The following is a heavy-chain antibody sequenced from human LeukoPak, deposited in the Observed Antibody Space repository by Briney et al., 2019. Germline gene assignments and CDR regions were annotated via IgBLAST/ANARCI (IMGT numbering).Heavy chain of an antibody. CDR1: GFTFSSYS. CDR3: ARVEEMATIQGAFDI. J-gene: IGHJ3*02. CDR2: ISSSSSYI. Sequence: GGSLRLSCAASGFTFSSYSMNWVRQAPGKGLEWVSSISSSSSYIYYADSVKGRFTISRDNGKNSLYLQMNSLRAEDTAVYYCARVEEMATIQGAFDIWGQGTTVTVSS. V-gene: IGHV3-21*01. D-gene: IGHD5-24*01.